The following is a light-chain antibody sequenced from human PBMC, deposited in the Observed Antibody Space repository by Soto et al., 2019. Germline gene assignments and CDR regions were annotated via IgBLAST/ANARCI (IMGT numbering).Light chain of an antibody. J-gene: IGKJ5*01. CDR3: QRCHATPLT. V-gene: IGKV3-20*01. CDR2: GAS. CDR1: QSVTSSY. Sequence: EIVLTQSPGTLSLSPGERVTLSCRASQSVTSSYIAWYQQKSGQAPRLLLYGASSGATGIPDRFSGSGSGTDFTLTITTLQPEDVGIYYCQRCHATPLTFGQGTRLEIK.